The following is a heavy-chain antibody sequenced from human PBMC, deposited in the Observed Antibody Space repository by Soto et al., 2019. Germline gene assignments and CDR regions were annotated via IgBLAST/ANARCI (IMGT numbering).Heavy chain of an antibody. CDR3: ARDLTGTVHFDY. D-gene: IGHD1-7*01. CDR1: GFTFSSYA. V-gene: IGHV3-64*01. Sequence: GGSLRLSCAASGFTFSSYAMHCVRQAPGKGLEYVSAISSNGGSTYYANSVKGRFTISRDNSKNTLYLQMGSLRAEDMAVYYCARDLTGTVHFDYWGQGTLVTVSS. J-gene: IGHJ4*02. CDR2: ISSNGGST.